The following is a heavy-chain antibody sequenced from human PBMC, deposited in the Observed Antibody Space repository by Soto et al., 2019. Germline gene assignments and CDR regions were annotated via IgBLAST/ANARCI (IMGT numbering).Heavy chain of an antibody. CDR3: AKDAVSGDGLWLVSD. CDR1: GFSFSKYA. J-gene: IGHJ4*02. V-gene: IGHV3-23*01. D-gene: IGHD2-21*02. Sequence: GGSLRLSCAASGFSFSKYAMIWVRQAPGKGQEWVSGITGSGGTIEYTASMKGRFTISRDNSKNTVDLQMNSLRAEDTAMYYCAKDAVSGDGLWLVSDWGQGILVTVSS. CDR2: ITGSGGTI.